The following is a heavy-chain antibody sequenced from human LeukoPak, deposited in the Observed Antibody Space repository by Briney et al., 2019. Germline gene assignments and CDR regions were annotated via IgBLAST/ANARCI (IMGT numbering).Heavy chain of an antibody. CDR2: ITGNNGNT. CDR1: GYTFSGYG. D-gene: IGHD1-26*01. Sequence: ASVKVSCKTSGYTFSGYGISWVRQAPGQGLEWMGWITGNNGNTNYAPSLQGRITMTTDTSTNTAYMELTSLKSDNTAVYYCARDQRNSGSYRFEYWGQGTLVTVSS. CDR3: ARDQRNSGSYRFEY. V-gene: IGHV1-18*01. J-gene: IGHJ4*02.